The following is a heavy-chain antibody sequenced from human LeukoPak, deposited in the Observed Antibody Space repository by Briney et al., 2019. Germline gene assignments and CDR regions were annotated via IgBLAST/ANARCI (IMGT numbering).Heavy chain of an antibody. CDR3: ARDSAAGISLYFDY. Sequence: PGGSLRLSCAASGFTFSDYYMSWIRQAPGKGLEWVSYISSSGSTIYYADSVKGRFTISRDNAKNSLYLQMNSLRAEDTAVYYCARDSAAGISLYFDYWGQGTLVTVSS. J-gene: IGHJ4*02. V-gene: IGHV3-11*01. D-gene: IGHD6-13*01. CDR2: ISSSGSTI. CDR1: GFTFSDYY.